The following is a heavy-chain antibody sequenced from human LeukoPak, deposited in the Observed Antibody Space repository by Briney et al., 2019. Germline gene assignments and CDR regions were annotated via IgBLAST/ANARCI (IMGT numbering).Heavy chain of an antibody. CDR2: IYYSGST. J-gene: IGHJ5*02. V-gene: IGHV4-39*07. CDR1: GGSISSGSYY. CDR3: ARMVRGGYNWFDP. Sequence: PSQTLSLTCTVSGGSISSGSYYWGWIRQPPGKGLEWIGSIYYSGSTYYNPSLKSRVTISVDTSKNQFSLKLSSVTAADTAVYYCARMVRGGYNWFDPWGQGTLVTVSS. D-gene: IGHD3-10*01.